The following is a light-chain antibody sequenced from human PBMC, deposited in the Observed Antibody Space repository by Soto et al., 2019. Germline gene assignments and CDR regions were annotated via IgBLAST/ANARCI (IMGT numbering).Light chain of an antibody. J-gene: IGKJ1*01. Sequence: EIVTTQSPATLSVFPGERATLSCRANQSVSSNLAWYQHKPGQAPRLLIFGASTRATGIPVRFSGSGSGRQFTLTISSLQSEDFAVYYCHQYNDGPGGTFGQGTKVDIK. V-gene: IGKV3-15*01. CDR1: QSVSSN. CDR3: HQYNDGPGGT. CDR2: GAS.